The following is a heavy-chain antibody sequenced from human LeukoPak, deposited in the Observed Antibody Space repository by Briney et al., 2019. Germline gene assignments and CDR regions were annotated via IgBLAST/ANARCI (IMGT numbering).Heavy chain of an antibody. Sequence: PGESLKISCKGSGYSFTTYWIGWVRQLPGKGLEWMGIIYPGDSDTRYSPSFQGQVTTSADTSISTAYLQWSSLKASDSAMYYCATYAGSSSKYFQHWGQGTLVTVSS. CDR2: IYPGDSDT. J-gene: IGHJ1*01. CDR1: GYSFTTYW. D-gene: IGHD3-10*01. V-gene: IGHV5-51*01. CDR3: ATYAGSSSKYFQH.